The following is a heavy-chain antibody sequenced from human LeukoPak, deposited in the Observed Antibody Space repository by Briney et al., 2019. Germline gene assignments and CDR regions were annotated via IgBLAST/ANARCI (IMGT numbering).Heavy chain of an antibody. Sequence: KLSQTLSLTCAISGDSVSSNSAAWNWIRQSPSRGLEWLGRTYYRSKWYNDYAVSVKSRITINPDTSKNHFSLQLNSVTPEDTAVYYCARDTVLMVYAMGEFDYWGQGTLVTVSS. CDR2: TYYRSKWYN. CDR1: GDSVSSNSAA. CDR3: ARDTVLMVYAMGEFDY. D-gene: IGHD2-8*01. J-gene: IGHJ4*02. V-gene: IGHV6-1*01.